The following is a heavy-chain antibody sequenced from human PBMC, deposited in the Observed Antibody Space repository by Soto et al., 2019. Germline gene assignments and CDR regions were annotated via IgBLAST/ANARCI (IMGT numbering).Heavy chain of an antibody. V-gene: IGHV3-7*01. J-gene: IGHJ3*02. Sequence: ESGGGLVQPGGSLRLSCAASGFTFSSYWMTWVRRAPGKGLEWVANIKPDGSEKYYVDSVKGRFTVSRDNAKNSLYLQMDSPRAEDTAVYYCARGVTTGVDAFDMWGQGTMVTVSS. CDR3: ARGVTTGVDAFDM. D-gene: IGHD3-3*01. CDR2: IKPDGSEK. CDR1: GFTFSSYW.